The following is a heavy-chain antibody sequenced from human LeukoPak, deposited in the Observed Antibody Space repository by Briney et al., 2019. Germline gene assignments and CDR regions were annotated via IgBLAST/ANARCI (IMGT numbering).Heavy chain of an antibody. J-gene: IGHJ6*03. CDR1: GYTFTSYG. V-gene: IGHV1-18*01. Sequence: ASVKVSCKASGYTFTSYGISWVRQAPGQGLEWMGWISAYNGNTNYAQKFQGRVTMTRDTSISTAYMELSRLRSDDTAVYYCARDYYDSSGPYYYYYYMDVWGKGTTVTVSS. CDR2: ISAYNGNT. D-gene: IGHD3-22*01. CDR3: ARDYYDSSGPYYYYYYMDV.